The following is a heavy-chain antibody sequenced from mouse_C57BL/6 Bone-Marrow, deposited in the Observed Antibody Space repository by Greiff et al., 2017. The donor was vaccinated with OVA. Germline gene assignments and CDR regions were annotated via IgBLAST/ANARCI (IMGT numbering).Heavy chain of an antibody. CDR2: ILPGSGST. V-gene: IGHV1-9*01. Sequence: VQLKESGAELMKPGASVKLSCKATGYTFTGYWIEWVKQRPGHGLEWIGEILPGSGSTNYNEKFKGKATFTADTSSNTAYMQLSILITEDSAIYNGAKGDDYGSSSNWDVLWGQGTTVTVSA. D-gene: IGHD1-1*01. J-gene: IGHJ2*01. CDR1: GYTFTGYW. CDR3: AKGDDYGSSSNWDVL.